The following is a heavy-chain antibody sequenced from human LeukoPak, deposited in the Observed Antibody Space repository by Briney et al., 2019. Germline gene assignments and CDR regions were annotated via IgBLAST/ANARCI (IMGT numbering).Heavy chain of an antibody. V-gene: IGHV1-18*01. CDR3: ARTGVSSGYPMGY. CDR1: VYTFTSYG. J-gene: IGHJ4*02. CDR2: ISAYNGNT. Sequence: AAVKVSCKASVYTFTSYGISGVRPAPGQGLEWMRWISAYNGNTNYAQKLQGRVTMTTATSTSTDYMELRSLRSDDTAVYYCARTGVSSGYPMGYWGQGTLVTVSS. D-gene: IGHD3-22*01.